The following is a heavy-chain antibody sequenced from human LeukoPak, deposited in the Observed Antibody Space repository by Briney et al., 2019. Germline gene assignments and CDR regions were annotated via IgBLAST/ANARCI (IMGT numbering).Heavy chain of an antibody. V-gene: IGHV4-59*01. J-gene: IGHJ6*03. CDR2: IYYSGTT. CDR1: GGSISNYY. D-gene: IGHD3-10*02. Sequence: SETLSLTCTVSGGSISNYYWNWIRQPPGKGLELIGYIYYSGTTNYNPSLKSRVSMSVDTSKNQFSLKLSSVTAADTAVYYCARVFVGNYYYYMDVWGKGTTVTISS. CDR3: ARVFVGNYYYYMDV.